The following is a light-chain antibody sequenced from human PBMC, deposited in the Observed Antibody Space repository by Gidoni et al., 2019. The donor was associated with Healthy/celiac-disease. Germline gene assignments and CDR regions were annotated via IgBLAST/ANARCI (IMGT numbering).Light chain of an antibody. CDR2: EVS. Sequence: QSALTQPASVSGSPGQSLTISCTGTSSAVGGYNYVSWYQQPPGKAPKLMIYEVSNRPSGVSNRFSGSKSGNTASLTISGLQAEDEADYYCSSYTSSSTYVFGTGTKVTVL. V-gene: IGLV2-14*01. J-gene: IGLJ1*01. CDR1: SSAVGGYNY. CDR3: SSYTSSSTYV.